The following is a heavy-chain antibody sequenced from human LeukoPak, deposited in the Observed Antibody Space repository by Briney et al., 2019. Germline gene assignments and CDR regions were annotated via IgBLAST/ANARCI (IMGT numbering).Heavy chain of an antibody. V-gene: IGHV4-34*01. CDR1: GVPFSNYY. Sequence: SETLSLTCAVSGVPFSNYYWSWVRPSPTKGLEWIGEINHSGYTNYNPSLKSRVTISIDTSKNQFSLMVTSMTAADTGVYYCTRAVAGHPDWGQGTLVTVSS. D-gene: IGHD6-19*01. CDR3: TRAVAGHPD. J-gene: IGHJ4*02. CDR2: INHSGYT.